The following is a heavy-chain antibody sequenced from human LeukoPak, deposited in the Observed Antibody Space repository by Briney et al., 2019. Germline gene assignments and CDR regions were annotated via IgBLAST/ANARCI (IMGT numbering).Heavy chain of an antibody. D-gene: IGHD6-13*01. V-gene: IGHV1-69*13. J-gene: IGHJ4*02. CDR2: IIPIFGTA. CDR1: GGTFSSYA. Sequence: SVKVSCKASGGTFSSYAISWVRQAPGQGLEWMGGIIPIFGTANYAQKFQGRVTITADESTSTAYMELSSLRSEDTAVYYCAAIAAAGTGTDYWGQGTLVTVSS. CDR3: AAIAAAGTGTDY.